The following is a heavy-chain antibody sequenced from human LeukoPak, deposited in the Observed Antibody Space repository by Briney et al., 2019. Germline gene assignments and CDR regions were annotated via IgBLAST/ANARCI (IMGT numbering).Heavy chain of an antibody. D-gene: IGHD5-18*01. CDR2: INPNSGGT. J-gene: IGHJ4*02. CDR1: GYTFTGYY. CDR3: ARDHGDTAMVLTYFDY. Sequence: ASVKVSCKASGYTFTGYYMHWVRQAPGQGLEWMGWINPNSGGTNYAQKFQGRVTMTRDTSISTAYMELSRLRSDDTAVYYCARDHGDTAMVLTYFDYWGQGTLVTVSS. V-gene: IGHV1-2*02.